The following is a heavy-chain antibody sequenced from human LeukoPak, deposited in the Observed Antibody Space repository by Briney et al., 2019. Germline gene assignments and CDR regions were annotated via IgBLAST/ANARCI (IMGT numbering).Heavy chain of an antibody. Sequence: APVKVSXKASGYTFTGYYMHWVRQAPGQGLEWMGRINPNSGGTNYAQKFQGRVTMTRDTSISTAYMELSRLRSDDTAVYYCARNSGTYYTDYWGQGTLVTVSS. CDR2: INPNSGGT. CDR1: GYTFTGYY. J-gene: IGHJ4*02. V-gene: IGHV1-2*06. CDR3: ARNSGTYYTDY. D-gene: IGHD1-26*01.